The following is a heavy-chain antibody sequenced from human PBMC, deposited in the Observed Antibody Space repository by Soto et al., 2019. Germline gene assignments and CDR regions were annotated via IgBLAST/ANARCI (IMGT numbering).Heavy chain of an antibody. CDR2: IYPGDSDT. CDR3: ARHGEEGQTHLRLNWFDP. Sequence: GESLKISCKGLGYNFPDYWIAWVRQMPGKGLEYMGIIYPGDSDTRYSPSFQGQVTISADKSISTAYLQWNSLEASDTAMYYCARHGEEGQTHLRLNWFDPWGQGALVTV. V-gene: IGHV5-51*01. CDR1: GYNFPDYW. J-gene: IGHJ5*02.